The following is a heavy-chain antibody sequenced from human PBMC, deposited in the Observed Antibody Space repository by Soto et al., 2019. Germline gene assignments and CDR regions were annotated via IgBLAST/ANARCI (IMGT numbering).Heavy chain of an antibody. CDR3: TTCAIDSSGWLQN. CDR2: IRSKTDGGTI. Sequence: GGSLRLSCAASGLTFRNAWVSWVRQAPGRGLEWVGRIRSKTDGGTIDYGAPVKGRFTISRDDSISTLSLQMNNLKTEDTAVYYCTTCAIDSSGWLQNWGQGTLVTVSS. CDR1: GLTFRNAW. J-gene: IGHJ4*02. V-gene: IGHV3-15*01. D-gene: IGHD6-19*01.